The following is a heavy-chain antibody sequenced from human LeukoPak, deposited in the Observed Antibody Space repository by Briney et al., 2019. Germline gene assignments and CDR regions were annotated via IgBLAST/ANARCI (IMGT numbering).Heavy chain of an antibody. CDR1: GGSISSHY. V-gene: IGHV4-59*11. Sequence: PSETLSLTCTVSGGSISSHYWSWIRQPPGKGLEWIGYISYTGSTNYNPSLKSRVTISVDTSKNQFSLELSSVTAADTAVYYCARVVGSTSGNYFDYWGQGTLVTVSS. D-gene: IGHD2-2*01. J-gene: IGHJ4*02. CDR2: ISYTGST. CDR3: ARVVGSTSGNYFDY.